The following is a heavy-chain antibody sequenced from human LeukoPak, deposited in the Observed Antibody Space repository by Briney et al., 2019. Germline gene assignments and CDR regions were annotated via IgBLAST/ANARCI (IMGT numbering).Heavy chain of an antibody. J-gene: IGHJ4*02. CDR1: GYSISSGYY. D-gene: IGHD3-22*01. V-gene: IGHV4-61*01. CDR2: IYYSGST. CDR3: ARREISSGYVYYFDY. Sequence: SETLSLTCAVSGYSISSGYYWSWIRQPPGKGLEWIGYIYYSGSTNYNPSLKSRVTISVDTSKNQFSLKLSSVTAADTAVYYCARREISSGYVYYFDYWGQGTLVTVSS.